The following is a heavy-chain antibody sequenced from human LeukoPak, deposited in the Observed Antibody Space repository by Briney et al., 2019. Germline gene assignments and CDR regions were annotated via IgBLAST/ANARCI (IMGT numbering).Heavy chain of an antibody. D-gene: IGHD3-10*01. CDR2: IIPIFGTA. Sequence: SVKVSCKASGGTFSSYAISWGRHAPGQGLELVGGIIPIFGTANYAQKFQGRVTITADKSTSTAYMELSSLRSEDTAVYYCARARGSTYYYGSGPYYYYGMDVWGKGTTVTVSS. CDR3: ARARGSTYYYGSGPYYYYGMDV. CDR1: GGTFSSYA. V-gene: IGHV1-69*06. J-gene: IGHJ6*04.